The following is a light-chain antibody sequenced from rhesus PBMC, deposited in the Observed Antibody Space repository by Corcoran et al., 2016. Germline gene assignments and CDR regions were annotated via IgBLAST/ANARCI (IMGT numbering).Light chain of an antibody. CDR2: KAS. V-gene: IGKV1-22*01. J-gene: IGKJ1*01. CDR1: QSISSS. Sequence: DIQMTQSTSSLSASVGDTVTITCRASQSISSSLAWYQQKPGKAPNLLIYKASTLQTGVPSRFSGSGTGTDFTLTISSLQSEDFATYYCQQYNSSPRTFGQGTKVEIK. CDR3: QQYNSSPRT.